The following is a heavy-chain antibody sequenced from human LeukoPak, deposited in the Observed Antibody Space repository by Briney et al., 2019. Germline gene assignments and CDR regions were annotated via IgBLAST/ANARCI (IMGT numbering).Heavy chain of an antibody. V-gene: IGHV4-61*02. CDR2: IYTSGST. J-gene: IGHJ5*02. CDR1: GGSISSGSYY. CDR3: ARDQSSSGWNNWFNP. Sequence: NSSETLSLTCTVSGGSISSGSYYWSWIRQPAGKGLEWIGRIYTSGSTNYNPSLKSRVTISVDTSKNQFSLKLSSVTAADTAVYYCARDQSSSGWNNWFNPWGQGTLVTVSS. D-gene: IGHD6-19*01.